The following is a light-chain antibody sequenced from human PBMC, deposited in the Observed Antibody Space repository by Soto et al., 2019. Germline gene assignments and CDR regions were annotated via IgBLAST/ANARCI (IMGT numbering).Light chain of an antibody. CDR2: GAS. Sequence: EIVLTQSPGTLSLSPGERATLSCRASQSVSSSYLAWYQQKPGQAPRLLIYGASSRATGIPDRFSGSGSGTDFTLTISRLEPDDFAVYYWQQYGSSSWTFGQGTKVEIK. V-gene: IGKV3-20*01. CDR3: QQYGSSSWT. CDR1: QSVSSSY. J-gene: IGKJ1*01.